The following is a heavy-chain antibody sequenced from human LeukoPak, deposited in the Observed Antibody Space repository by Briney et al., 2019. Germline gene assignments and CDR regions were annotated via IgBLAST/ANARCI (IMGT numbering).Heavy chain of an antibody. J-gene: IGHJ3*02. CDR2: ISSSSYI. V-gene: IGHV3-21*01. D-gene: IGHD4-17*01. CDR1: GFTFSSYS. CDR3: ASEGDYVAFDI. Sequence: GKSLRLSCAASGFTFSSYSMNWVRQAPGKGLEWVSSISSSSYIYYADSVKGRFTISRDNAKNSLYLQMNSLRAEDTAVYYCASEGDYVAFDIWGQGTMVTVSS.